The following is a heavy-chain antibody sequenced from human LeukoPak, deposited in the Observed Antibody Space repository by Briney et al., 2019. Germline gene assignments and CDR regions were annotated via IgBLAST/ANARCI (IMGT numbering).Heavy chain of an antibody. D-gene: IGHD3-3*01. V-gene: IGHV3-74*01. CDR1: GFTFSSYW. Sequence: GGSLRLSCAASGFTFSSYWMHWVRQAPGKGLGWVSRINSVGSSTSYADSVKGRFTVSRDNAKNTLYLQMNSLRAEDTAVYYCARDLEYCDFWSGYYHNWFDSWGQGTLVTVSS. J-gene: IGHJ5*01. CDR2: INSVGSST. CDR3: ARDLEYCDFWSGYYHNWFDS.